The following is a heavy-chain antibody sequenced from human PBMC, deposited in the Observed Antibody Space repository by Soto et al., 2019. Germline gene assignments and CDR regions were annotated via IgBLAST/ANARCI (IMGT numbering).Heavy chain of an antibody. CDR1: GGSISSYY. J-gene: IGHJ4*02. CDR3: ARCPPVGSGWYVNDY. V-gene: IGHV4-59*01. D-gene: IGHD6-19*01. Sequence: SETLSLTCTVSGGSISSYYWSWIRQPPGKGLEWIGYIYYSGSTNYNPSLKSRVTISVDTSKNQFSLKLSSVTAADTAVYYCARCPPVGSGWYVNDYWGQGTLVTVSS. CDR2: IYYSGST.